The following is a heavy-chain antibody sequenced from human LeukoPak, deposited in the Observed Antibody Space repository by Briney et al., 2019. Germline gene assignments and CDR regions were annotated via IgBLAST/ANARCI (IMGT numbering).Heavy chain of an antibody. CDR3: ARYVPVKTGPTRASFDY. CDR1: GGSFNDYD. Sequence: PSETLFLTCSVYGGSFNDYDWSWVRQAPGRGLQWIGEINESGATNCDPSLKSRVTMSIDTPKSQFSLSLRSVTAADTAVYFCARYVPVKTGPTRASFDYWGQGILVSVSS. D-gene: IGHD1-1*01. CDR2: INESGAT. V-gene: IGHV4-34*01. J-gene: IGHJ4*02.